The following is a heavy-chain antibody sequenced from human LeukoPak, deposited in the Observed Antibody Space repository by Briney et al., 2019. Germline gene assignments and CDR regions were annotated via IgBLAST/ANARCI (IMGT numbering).Heavy chain of an antibody. CDR1: GYTFTGYY. V-gene: IGHV1-2*02. CDR2: INPNSGGT. Sequence: GASVKVSCKASGYTFTGYYMHWVRQAPGQGLEWMGWINPNSGGTNYAQKFQGRVTMTRDTSISTAYMELSRLRSDDTAVYYCAREAYSSSSYAFDIWGQGTMVTVSS. CDR3: AREAYSSSSYAFDI. D-gene: IGHD6-6*01. J-gene: IGHJ3*02.